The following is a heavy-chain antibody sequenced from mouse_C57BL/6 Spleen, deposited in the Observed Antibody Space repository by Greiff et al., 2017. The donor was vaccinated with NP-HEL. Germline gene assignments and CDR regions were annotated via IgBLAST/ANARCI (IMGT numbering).Heavy chain of an antibody. CDR3: ARPSYDWFAY. CDR2: ISDGGSYT. V-gene: IGHV5-4*01. Sequence: EVQLQESGGGLVKPGGSLKLSCAASGFTFSSYAMSWVRQTPEKRLEWVATISDGGSYTYYPDNVKGRFTISRDNAKNNLYLQMSHLKSEDTAMYYCARPSYDWFAYWGQGTLVTVSA. CDR1: GFTFSSYA. J-gene: IGHJ3*01. D-gene: IGHD2-3*01.